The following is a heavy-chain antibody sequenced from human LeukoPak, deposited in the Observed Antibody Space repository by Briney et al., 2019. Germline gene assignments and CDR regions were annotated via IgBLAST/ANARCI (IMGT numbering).Heavy chain of an antibody. CDR1: GGPITEYY. D-gene: IGHD1-26*01. V-gene: IGHV4-59*01. CDR2: IYHTGST. J-gene: IGHJ4*02. CDR3: ARDRGTTGYYYLDS. Sequence: SETLSLTCSVSGGPITEYYWSWIRQPPGKGLERIGYIYHTGSTNYSPSLKSRLTMSVDASRNQFSLKLVSVTAADTGVYYCARDRGTTGYYYLDSWGQGILVTVSS.